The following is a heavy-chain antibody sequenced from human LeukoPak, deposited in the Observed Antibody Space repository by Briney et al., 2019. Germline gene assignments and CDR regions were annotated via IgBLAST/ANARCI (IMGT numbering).Heavy chain of an antibody. D-gene: IGHD2-15*01. Sequence: PSQTLSLTCTVSGGSISSGGYYWSWIRQHPGKGLEWIGYIYYSGSTYYNPSLKSRVTISVDTSKIQFSLELSSVTAADTAVYYCARDPGGSLGFDPWGQGTLVTVSS. CDR2: IYYSGST. J-gene: IGHJ5*02. V-gene: IGHV4-31*03. CDR3: ARDPGGSLGFDP. CDR1: GGSISSGGYY.